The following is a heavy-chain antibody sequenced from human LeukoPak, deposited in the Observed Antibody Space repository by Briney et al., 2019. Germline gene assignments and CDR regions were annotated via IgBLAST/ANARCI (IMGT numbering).Heavy chain of an antibody. V-gene: IGHV3-9*01. Sequence: PGGSLRLSCAASGFTFDDYAMHWVRQAPGKGLEWVSGISWNSGSIGYADSVKGRSTISRDNAKNSLYLQMNSLRAEDTALYYCARAGSSSSGWYGAFDIWGQGTMVTVSS. J-gene: IGHJ3*02. CDR3: ARAGSSSSGWYGAFDI. D-gene: IGHD6-19*01. CDR1: GFTFDDYA. CDR2: ISWNSGSI.